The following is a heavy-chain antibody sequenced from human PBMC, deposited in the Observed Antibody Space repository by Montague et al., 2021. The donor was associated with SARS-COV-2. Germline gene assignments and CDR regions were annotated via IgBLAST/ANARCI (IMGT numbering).Heavy chain of an antibody. CDR1: GGSISNYY. J-gene: IGHJ4*02. CDR2: IYSSGST. D-gene: IGHD2-15*01. Sequence: SETLSLTCTVSGGSISNYYWSWIRQPAGKGLEWIGRIYSSGSTNXNPSLKGRISMSVDTSKNQFSLKLSSVTAADTAIYYCARDYSHWSGGSCVFDYWGQGTLVTVSS. CDR3: ARDYSHWSGGSCVFDY. V-gene: IGHV4-4*07.